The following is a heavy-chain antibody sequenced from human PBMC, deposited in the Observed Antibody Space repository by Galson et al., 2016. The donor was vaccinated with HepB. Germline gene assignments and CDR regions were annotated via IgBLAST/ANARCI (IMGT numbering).Heavy chain of an antibody. V-gene: IGHV3-43*01. CDR3: AKDRSRELPGPIDH. D-gene: IGHD3-10*01. Sequence: SLRLSCASSGFVFDEYTMYWVRQRPGKGLEFVSLISWDGGSKYYGDSVRGRFSTSRDNTKNSLHLQMNSLRPEDTAFYYCAKDRSRELPGPIDHWGQGALVTVSS. CDR2: ISWDGGSK. J-gene: IGHJ4*02. CDR1: GFVFDEYT.